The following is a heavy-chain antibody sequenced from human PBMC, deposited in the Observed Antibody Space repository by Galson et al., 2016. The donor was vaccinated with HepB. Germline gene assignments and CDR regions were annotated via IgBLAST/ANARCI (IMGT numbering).Heavy chain of an antibody. J-gene: IGHJ4*02. CDR1: GFSLSSRGVG. V-gene: IGHV2-5*02. CDR3: AHSKLGAGF. D-gene: IGHD3-10*01. Sequence: PALVKPTQTLTLTCTFSGFSLSSRGVGVGWVRQPPGKALEWLAVIYWDNGTHYNPSLKNSLTITKATPKNQLVLTMTNMDPVDTATYYCAHSKLGAGFWGQGTLVTVSS. CDR2: IYWDNGT.